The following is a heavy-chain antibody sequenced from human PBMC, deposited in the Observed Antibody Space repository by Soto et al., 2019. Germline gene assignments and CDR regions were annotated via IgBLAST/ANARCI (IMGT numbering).Heavy chain of an antibody. Sequence: GGSLRLSCAASGFTFSSYWMSWVRQAPGKGLEWVANIKQDGSEKYYVDSVKGRFTIPRDNAKNSLYLQMNSLRAEDTAVYYCASGVVPETTEESSDAFDIWGQGTMVTVSS. D-gene: IGHD2-2*01. CDR2: IKQDGSEK. CDR3: ASGVVPETTEESSDAFDI. CDR1: GFTFSSYW. V-gene: IGHV3-7*03. J-gene: IGHJ3*02.